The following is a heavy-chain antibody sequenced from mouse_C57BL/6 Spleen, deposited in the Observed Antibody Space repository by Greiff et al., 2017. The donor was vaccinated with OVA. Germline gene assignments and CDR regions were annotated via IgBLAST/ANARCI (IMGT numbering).Heavy chain of an antibody. D-gene: IGHD2-1*01. Sequence: VKLVESGAELVRPGASVTLSCKASGYTFTDYEMHWVKQTPVHGLEWIGAIDPETGGTAYNQKFKGKAILTADKSSSTAYMELRSLTSEDSAVYYCTGNSDYWGQGTTLTVSS. J-gene: IGHJ2*01. CDR2: IDPETGGT. CDR1: GYTFTDYE. V-gene: IGHV1-15*01. CDR3: TGNSDY.